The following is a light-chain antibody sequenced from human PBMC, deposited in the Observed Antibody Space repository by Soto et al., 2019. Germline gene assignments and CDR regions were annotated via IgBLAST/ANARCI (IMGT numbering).Light chain of an antibody. CDR2: SVS. CDR1: SSDVGGHNY. CDR3: CSYAGSYTYV. V-gene: IGLV2-11*01. J-gene: IGLJ1*01. Sequence: SALTQPLSVSGSPGQSGPISFTGTSSDVGGHNYVSWYQQYPGKAPKLLLSSVSKRPSGVPDRFSGSKSGNTASLTISGLQAEDEADYYCCSYAGSYTYVFGTGTKVTVL.